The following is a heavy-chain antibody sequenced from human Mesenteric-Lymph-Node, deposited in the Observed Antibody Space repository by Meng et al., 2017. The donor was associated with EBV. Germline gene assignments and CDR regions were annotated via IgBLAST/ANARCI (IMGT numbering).Heavy chain of an antibody. CDR3: AKTGSSGWSDLDY. V-gene: IGHV4-34*02. CDR1: GGSFGGYY. Sequence: QVQLQQWGAGLLKPSETLSLTCGVTGGSFGGYYWTWIRQPPGKGLEWIGEINHSGSTNYNPSLKSRVTISLDTSKNQISLKLTSVTAADTAVYYCAKTGSSGWSDLDYWSRGILVTVSS. CDR2: INHSGST. D-gene: IGHD6-19*01. J-gene: IGHJ4*02.